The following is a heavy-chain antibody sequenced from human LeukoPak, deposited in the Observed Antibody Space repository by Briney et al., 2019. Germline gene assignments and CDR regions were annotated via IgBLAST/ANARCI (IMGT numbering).Heavy chain of an antibody. D-gene: IGHD4-17*01. V-gene: IGHV3-23*01. CDR3: AKHRENYGDSCLDDY. J-gene: IGHJ4*02. Sequence: GGSLRLSCAASGFSVTRNYVSWVRQAPGKGLEWVSVISGSGDKTHYADSVKGRFTVSRDNSKNTLYLHMNSLRVEDTAVYYCAKHRENYGDSCLDDYWGQGTLVTVSS. CDR1: GFSVTRNY. CDR2: ISGSGDKT.